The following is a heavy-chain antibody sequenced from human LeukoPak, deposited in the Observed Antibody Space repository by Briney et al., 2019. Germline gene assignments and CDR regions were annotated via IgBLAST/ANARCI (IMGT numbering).Heavy chain of an antibody. D-gene: IGHD2-2*01. J-gene: IGHJ5*01. Sequence: GGSLRLSCAASGFTFSSYTMNWVRQAPGKGLEWVSAISESSSYIYYADSVRGRFIISRDDAKNSLYLQMNSLTAEDTAVYYCARRGPVGCSGTSCFAGPVDSWGQGTLVTVSS. V-gene: IGHV3-21*01. CDR3: ARRGPVGCSGTSCFAGPVDS. CDR1: GFTFSSYT. CDR2: ISESSSYI.